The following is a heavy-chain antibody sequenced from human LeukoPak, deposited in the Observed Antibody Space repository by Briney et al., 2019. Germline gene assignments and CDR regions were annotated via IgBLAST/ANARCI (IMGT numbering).Heavy chain of an antibody. V-gene: IGHV3-23*01. D-gene: IGHD3-10*01. J-gene: IGHJ4*02. Sequence: GGSLRLSCAASGFTFSSYAMSWVRQAPGKGLEWDSAISGSGGSTYYADSVKGRFTISRDNSKNTLYLQMNSLRAEDTAVYYCAKLIDYYGSGSLTRFDYWGQGTLVTVSS. CDR1: GFTFSSYA. CDR3: AKLIDYYGSGSLTRFDY. CDR2: ISGSGGST.